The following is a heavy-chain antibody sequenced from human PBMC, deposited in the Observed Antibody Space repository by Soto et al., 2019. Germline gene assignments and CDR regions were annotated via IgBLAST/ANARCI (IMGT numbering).Heavy chain of an antibody. Sequence: SETLSLTCTVSGGSISSSSYYWGWIRQPPGKGLEWIGSIYYSGSTYYNPSLKSRVTISVDTSKNQFSLKLSSVTAADTAVYYCARHPPAISISDHWGQGTPVTVSS. J-gene: IGHJ4*02. CDR3: ARHPPAISISDH. D-gene: IGHD3-3*01. CDR1: GGSISSSSYY. CDR2: IYYSGST. V-gene: IGHV4-39*01.